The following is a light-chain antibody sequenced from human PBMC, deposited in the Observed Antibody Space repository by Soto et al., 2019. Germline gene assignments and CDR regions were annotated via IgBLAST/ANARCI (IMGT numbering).Light chain of an antibody. J-gene: IGLJ2*01. CDR1: SSNIANNY. CDR3: GTWDSSLRVVV. CDR2: DNH. V-gene: IGLV1-51*01. Sequence: QSVLTQPPSVSAAPGQKVTISCAGGSSNIANNYVCWYQQFPGRAPNLLIYDNHKRPSGIPDRFSGSKSGTSATLGITGLEAGDEADYYCGTWDSSLRVVVFGGGTKLTVL.